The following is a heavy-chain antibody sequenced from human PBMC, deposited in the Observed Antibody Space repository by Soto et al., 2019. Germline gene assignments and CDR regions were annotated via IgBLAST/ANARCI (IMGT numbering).Heavy chain of an antibody. CDR3: ARKLLFGEDYYGMDV. J-gene: IGHJ6*02. CDR1: GGSISSGGYY. D-gene: IGHD3-10*02. V-gene: IGHV4-31*03. Sequence: QVQLQESGPGLVKPSQTLSLTCTVSGGSISSGGYYWSWIRQHPGKGLEWIGYIYYSGSTYYNLSVKIRVTISAHTSKHQFSLKLRAATAALTAVFDCARKLLFGEDYYGMDVWGQGPTVTVSS. CDR2: IYYSGST.